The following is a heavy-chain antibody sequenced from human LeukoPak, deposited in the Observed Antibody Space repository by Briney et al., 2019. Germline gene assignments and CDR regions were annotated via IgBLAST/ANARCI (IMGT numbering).Heavy chain of an antibody. CDR2: IYYTGST. Sequence: SETLSLTCTVSGASISSYYWSWIRQPPGKGLEWIGYIYYTGSTTYNPSLKSRLTMSVDTPNSQFSLNLMSVTTADTAVYYCASEAYYYDSSGYYKYWGQGTLVTVSS. D-gene: IGHD3-22*01. CDR1: GASISSYY. V-gene: IGHV4-59*01. CDR3: ASEAYYYDSSGYYKY. J-gene: IGHJ4*02.